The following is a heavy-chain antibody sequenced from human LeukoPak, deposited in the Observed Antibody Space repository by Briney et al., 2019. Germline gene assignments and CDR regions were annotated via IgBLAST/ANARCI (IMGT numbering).Heavy chain of an antibody. CDR3: TTVRETAFDI. V-gene: IGHV3-15*01. CDR1: GFTVTNAW. Sequence: GGSLRLSCAASGFTVTNAWMNWVRQGPGKGLQWVGRVKSMADGGTTDYAAPVKGRFTILRDESKNMLYLQMNSLKTEDSAVYYCTTVRETAFDIWGQGTMVTVSS. J-gene: IGHJ3*02. CDR2: VKSMADGGTT.